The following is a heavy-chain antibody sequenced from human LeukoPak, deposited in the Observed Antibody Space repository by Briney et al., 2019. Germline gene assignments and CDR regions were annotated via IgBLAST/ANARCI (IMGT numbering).Heavy chain of an antibody. J-gene: IGHJ4*02. V-gene: IGHV7-4-1*02. D-gene: IGHD3-22*01. CDR1: GYSFTSYA. Sequence: ASVTVSCKTSGYSFTSYAMNWVRQAPGQGLEFMGWINTGTGNPTYAQGFTGRFVFSLDTSVSTAYLQISSLKAEDTAVYYCARFYYYDSSGYLDYWGQGTLVTVSS. CDR3: ARFYYYDSSGYLDY. CDR2: INTGTGNP.